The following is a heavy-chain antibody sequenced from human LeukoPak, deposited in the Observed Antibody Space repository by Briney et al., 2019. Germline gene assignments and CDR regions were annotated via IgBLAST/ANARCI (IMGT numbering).Heavy chain of an antibody. Sequence: PSETLSLTCTVSGGSISSYYWSWIRQPPGKGLEWIGYIYYSGSTNYNPSLKSRVTISVDTSKNQFSLKLSSVTAADTAVYYCARSDPRRAARRYYFDYWGQGTLVTVSS. CDR2: IYYSGST. D-gene: IGHD6-6*01. CDR1: GGSISSYY. V-gene: IGHV4-59*01. J-gene: IGHJ4*02. CDR3: ARSDPRRAARRYYFDY.